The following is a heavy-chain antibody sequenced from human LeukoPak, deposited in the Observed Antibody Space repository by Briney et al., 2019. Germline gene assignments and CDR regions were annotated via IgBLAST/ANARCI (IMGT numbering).Heavy chain of an antibody. Sequence: GGSLRLSCAASGFTFSSYAMSWVRQAPGKGLEWVSAISGSGGSTYYADSVKGRFTISRDNSKNTLYLQMNSLRAEDTAVYYCARFFEALSSWYDYWGQGTLVTVSS. CDR2: ISGSGGST. CDR3: ARFFEALSSWYDY. CDR1: GFTFSSYA. D-gene: IGHD6-13*01. J-gene: IGHJ4*02. V-gene: IGHV3-23*01.